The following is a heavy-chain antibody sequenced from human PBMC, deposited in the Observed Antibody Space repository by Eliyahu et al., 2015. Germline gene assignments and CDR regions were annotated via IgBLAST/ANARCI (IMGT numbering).Heavy chain of an antibody. CDR1: GFXFSXYG. D-gene: IGHD3-16*01. Sequence: QVQLVESGGGVVQPGRSLXLSCAXSGFXFSXYGMHWVRQAPGKGLEWVAVISYDGSNKYYADSVKGRSTISRDNSKNTLYLQMNSLRAEDTAVYYCAKDTERFLPLYYYGMDVWGQGTTVTVSS. V-gene: IGHV3-30*18. J-gene: IGHJ6*02. CDR2: ISYDGSNK. CDR3: AKDTERFLPLYYYGMDV.